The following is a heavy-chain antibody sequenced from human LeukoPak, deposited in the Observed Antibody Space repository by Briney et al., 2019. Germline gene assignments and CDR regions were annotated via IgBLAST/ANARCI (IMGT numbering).Heavy chain of an antibody. CDR2: ISGSGGRGTT. CDR1: GFTFSNFV. Sequence: GGSLGLSCAASGFTFSNFVMTWVRQAPGKGLEWVSAISGSGGRGTTYYADSAKGRFSISRDNAKNTMYLQMNSLSVEDTAVYYCAKDIAASGLPRIFDFWGQGTLVTVSS. V-gene: IGHV3-23*01. J-gene: IGHJ4*02. D-gene: IGHD6-13*01. CDR3: AKDIAASGLPRIFDF.